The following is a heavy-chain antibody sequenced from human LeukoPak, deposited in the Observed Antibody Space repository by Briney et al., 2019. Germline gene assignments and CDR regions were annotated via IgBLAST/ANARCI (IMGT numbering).Heavy chain of an antibody. CDR2: ISGSGGST. Sequence: GGSLRLSCETSGFTFNNYAMTWVRQAPGKGLEWVSAISGSGGSTYYADSVKGRFTISRDNSKNTLYLQMNSLRAEDTAVYYCAKERVDFWSGYGPYYFDYWGQGTLVTVSS. V-gene: IGHV3-23*01. CDR1: GFTFNNYA. J-gene: IGHJ4*02. D-gene: IGHD3-3*01. CDR3: AKERVDFWSGYGPYYFDY.